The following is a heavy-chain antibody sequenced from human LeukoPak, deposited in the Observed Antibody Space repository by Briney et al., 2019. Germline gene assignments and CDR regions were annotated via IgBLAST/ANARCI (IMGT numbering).Heavy chain of an antibody. CDR3: ARGGGHGVVVVPAAISY. CDR1: GYTFTSYY. V-gene: IGHV1-46*01. Sequence: ASVKVSCKASGYTFTSYYMHWVRQAPGQGLEWMGIINPSGGSTSYAQKLQGRVTMTRDTSTSTVYMELSSLRSEDTAVYYCARGGGHGVVVVPAAISYWGQGTLVTVSS. D-gene: IGHD2-2*02. CDR2: INPSGGST. J-gene: IGHJ4*02.